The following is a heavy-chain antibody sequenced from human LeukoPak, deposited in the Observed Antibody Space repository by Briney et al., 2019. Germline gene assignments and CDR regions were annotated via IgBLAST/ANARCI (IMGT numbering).Heavy chain of an antibody. CDR3: ARAKHRSSSIDY. D-gene: IGHD6-6*01. J-gene: IGHJ4*02. CDR2: INHSGST. V-gene: IGHV4-34*01. Sequence: SETLSLTCAVYGGSFSGYYWSWIRQPPGKGLEWIGEINHSGSTNYNPSLKSRVTISVDTPKNQSSLKLSSVTAADKAVYYCARAKHRSSSIDYWGQGTLVTVSS. CDR1: GGSFSGYY.